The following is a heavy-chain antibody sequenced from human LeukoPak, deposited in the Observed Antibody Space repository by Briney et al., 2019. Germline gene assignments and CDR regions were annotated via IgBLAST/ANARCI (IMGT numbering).Heavy chain of an antibody. CDR3: ASGGDSSSWPFDY. Sequence: GGSLRLSCAASGFFFRGYWMSWLRQAPGKGLVLVANINQDGSDKYYVDSVKGRFTISRDNAKNSVYLQMNSLRAEDTAVYFCASGGDSSSWPFDYWGQGILVTVSS. D-gene: IGHD6-13*01. CDR2: INQDGSDK. CDR1: GFFFRGYW. V-gene: IGHV3-7*01. J-gene: IGHJ4*02.